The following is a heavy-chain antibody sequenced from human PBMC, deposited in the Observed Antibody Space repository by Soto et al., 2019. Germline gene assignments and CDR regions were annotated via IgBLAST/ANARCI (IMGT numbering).Heavy chain of an antibody. CDR3: ARDRGNVLLWYGEFRPADY. Sequence: PGGSLRLSCAASGFTFSSYGMHGVRQAPGKGLEWVAVIWYDGSNKYYADSVKGRFTISRDNSKNTLYLQMNSLRAEDTAVYYCARDRGNVLLWYGEFRPADYWGQGTLVTVSS. J-gene: IGHJ4*02. CDR1: GFTFSSYG. D-gene: IGHD3-10*01. V-gene: IGHV3-33*01. CDR2: IWYDGSNK.